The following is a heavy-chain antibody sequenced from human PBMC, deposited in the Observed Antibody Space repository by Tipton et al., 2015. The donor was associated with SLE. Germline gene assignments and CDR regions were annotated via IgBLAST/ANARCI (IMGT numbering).Heavy chain of an antibody. V-gene: IGHV4-59*12. Sequence: TLSLTCTVSGVSITTYYWSWIRQPPGKGLEWIGYIYDSDYINYNPSLKSRVTISVDRSKNQFSLKLNSVTAADTAVYYCARDRGWFDPWGQGTLVTVSS. CDR2: IYDSDYI. CDR3: ARDRGWFDP. CDR1: GVSITTYY. J-gene: IGHJ5*02.